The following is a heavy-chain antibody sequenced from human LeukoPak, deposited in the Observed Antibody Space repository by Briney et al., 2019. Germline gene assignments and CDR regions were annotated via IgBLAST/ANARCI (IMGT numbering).Heavy chain of an antibody. Sequence: SVKISCTASGGTFSSYAISCVRQAPGQGLEWMGGIIPIFVIANNAQKFQGRDTITADKSTSTAYMELSSLRSEDTAVYYCARSGRSSLEVAFDIWGQGTMVTVSS. V-gene: IGHV1-69*10. CDR2: IIPIFVIA. CDR1: GGTFSSYA. D-gene: IGHD3-10*01. J-gene: IGHJ3*02. CDR3: ARSGRSSLEVAFDI.